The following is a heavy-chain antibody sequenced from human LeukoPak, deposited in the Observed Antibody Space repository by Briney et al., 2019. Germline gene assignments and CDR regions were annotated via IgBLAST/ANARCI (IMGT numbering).Heavy chain of an antibody. CDR1: GFTFSSYS. Sequence: PGGSLRLSCAASGFTFSSYSMNWIRQAPGKGLEWVSSISSSSSYIYYADSVKGRFTISRDNAKNSLYLQMNSLSAEDTAVYYCAREFFCGGDCYPSNFDYWGQGTLVTVSS. V-gene: IGHV3-21*01. J-gene: IGHJ4*02. D-gene: IGHD2-21*01. CDR3: AREFFCGGDCYPSNFDY. CDR2: ISSSSSYI.